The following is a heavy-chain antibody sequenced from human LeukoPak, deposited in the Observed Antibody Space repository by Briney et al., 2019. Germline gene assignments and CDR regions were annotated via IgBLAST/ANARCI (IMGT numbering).Heavy chain of an antibody. CDR2: IIPIFGTA. D-gene: IGHD2-8*01. Sequence: GASVKVSCKASGGTFSSYAISWVRQAPGQGLEWMGGIIPIFGTANYAQKFQGRVTITADESTSTAYMELSSLRSEDTAVYYCARAPKYCTNGVCYPIYFDYWGQGTLVTVSS. V-gene: IGHV1-69*13. CDR3: ARAPKYCTNGVCYPIYFDY. CDR1: GGTFSSYA. J-gene: IGHJ4*02.